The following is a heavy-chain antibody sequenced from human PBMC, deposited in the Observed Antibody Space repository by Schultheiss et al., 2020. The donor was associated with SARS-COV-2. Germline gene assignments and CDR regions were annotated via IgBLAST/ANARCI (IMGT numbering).Heavy chain of an antibody. V-gene: IGHV4-38-2*01. CDR2: IYHSGST. CDR3: ARVVDTGFDP. D-gene: IGHD5-18*01. J-gene: IGHJ5*02. Sequence: SETLSLTCAVSGYSISSGYYWGWIRQPPGKGLEWIGSIYHSGSTYYNPSLKSRVTISVDTSKNQFSLKLSSVTAADTAVYYCARVVDTGFDPWGQGTLVTVSS. CDR1: GYSISSGYY.